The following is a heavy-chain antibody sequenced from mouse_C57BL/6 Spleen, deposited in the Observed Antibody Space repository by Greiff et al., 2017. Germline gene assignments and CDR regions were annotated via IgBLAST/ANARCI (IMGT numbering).Heavy chain of an antibody. Sequence: QVQLQQPGTGLVKPGASVKLSCKASGYTFTSYWMHWVKQRPGQGLEWIGNITTGSGGINYNEKFKSKATLTVDKSASTAYMQLSSLTSEDSAVYYCACGNFAYGGQGTLVTVSA. CDR3: ACGNFAY. CDR1: GYTFTSYW. CDR2: ITTGSGGI. J-gene: IGHJ3*01. D-gene: IGHD2-1*01. V-gene: IGHV1-53*01.